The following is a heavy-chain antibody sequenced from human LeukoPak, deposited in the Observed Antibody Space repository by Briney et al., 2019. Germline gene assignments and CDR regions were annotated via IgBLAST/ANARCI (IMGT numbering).Heavy chain of an antibody. CDR1: GFTFSDYY. CDR2: ISSSGSTI. Sequence: PGGSLRLSCAASGFTFSDYYMSWIRQAPGKGLEWVSYISSSGSTIYYADSVKGRFTISRDNAKNSLYLQMNSLRAEDTAVYYCARDQYAYMVRGRATDYWGQGTLVTVSS. D-gene: IGHD3-10*01. CDR3: ARDQYAYMVRGRATDY. V-gene: IGHV3-11*01. J-gene: IGHJ4*02.